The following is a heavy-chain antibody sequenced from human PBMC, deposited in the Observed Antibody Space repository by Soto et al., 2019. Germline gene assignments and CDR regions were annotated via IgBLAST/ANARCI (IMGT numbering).Heavy chain of an antibody. Sequence: QVQLVQSGAEVKKPGASVKVSCKASGYTFTSYGITWVRQAPGQGLEWVGWIGAYNGNTNYAQKLQGRVPMTTDTSTSTAYLELRSLTSDDTAVYYCARESTGSYAEDDWGQGTLVTVSS. CDR3: ARESTGSYAEDD. V-gene: IGHV1-18*01. D-gene: IGHD1-26*01. CDR1: GYTFTSYG. J-gene: IGHJ4*02. CDR2: IGAYNGNT.